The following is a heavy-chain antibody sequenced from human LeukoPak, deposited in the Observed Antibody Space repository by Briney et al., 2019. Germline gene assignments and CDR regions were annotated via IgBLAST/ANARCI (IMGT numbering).Heavy chain of an antibody. V-gene: IGHV4-59*01. CDR3: ARELVAAAGRVFDY. Sequence: SETLSLTCTVSGGSISSYYWSWIRQHPGKGLEWIGYIYYSGSTNYNPSLKSRVTISIDTSKNQFSLKLSSVTAADTAVYYCARELVAAAGRVFDYWGQGTLVTVSS. CDR2: IYYSGST. D-gene: IGHD6-13*01. CDR1: GGSISSYY. J-gene: IGHJ4*02.